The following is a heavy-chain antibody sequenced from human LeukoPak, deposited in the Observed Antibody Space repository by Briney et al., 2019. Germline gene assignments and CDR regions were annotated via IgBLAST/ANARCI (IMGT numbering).Heavy chain of an antibody. CDR1: GYTFTSYA. J-gene: IGHJ5*02. D-gene: IGHD6-19*01. CDR3: ARVARMAVADWFDP. Sequence: ASVKVSCKASGYTFTSYAMNWVRQAPGQGLEWMGWINTDTGNPTYAQGFTGRFVFSLDTSVSTAYLQISSLKTEDIAVYYCARVARMAVADWFDPWGQGTLVTVSP. CDR2: INTDTGNP. V-gene: IGHV7-4-1*02.